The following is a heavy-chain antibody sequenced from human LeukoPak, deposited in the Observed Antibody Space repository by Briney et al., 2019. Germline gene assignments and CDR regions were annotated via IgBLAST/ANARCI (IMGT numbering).Heavy chain of an antibody. Sequence: GGSLRLSCAASGFTFSSYNMDWVRQAPGKGLEWVSFISTSGNTIYYVDSVKGRFTISRDNAKNSLYLQMKSLRDEDTAVYYCARKYSGSGNYFFDYWGQGTLVTVSS. D-gene: IGHD3-10*01. CDR2: ISTSGNTI. J-gene: IGHJ4*02. CDR3: ARKYSGSGNYFFDY. CDR1: GFTFSSYN. V-gene: IGHV3-48*02.